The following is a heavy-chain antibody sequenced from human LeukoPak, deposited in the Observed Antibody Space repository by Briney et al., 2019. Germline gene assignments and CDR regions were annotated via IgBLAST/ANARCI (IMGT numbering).Heavy chain of an antibody. D-gene: IGHD4-17*01. CDR3: AKAFGDYSTIFDS. CDR1: GFTFSSYA. CDR2: TSGGVGTT. V-gene: IGHV3-23*01. J-gene: IGHJ4*02. Sequence: PGGSLRLSCAASGFTFSSYAMSWVRQAPGKGLEWVSGTSGGVGTTNYADSVKGRFSISTDNSKNTLYLQMNSLRADDTAVYYCAKAFGDYSTIFDSWGQGALVTVSS.